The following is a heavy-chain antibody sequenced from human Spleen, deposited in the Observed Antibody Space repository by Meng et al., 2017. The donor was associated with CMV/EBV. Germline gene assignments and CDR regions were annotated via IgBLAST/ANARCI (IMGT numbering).Heavy chain of an antibody. J-gene: IGHJ4*02. CDR3: ARDPEQTGYSSRGVDY. CDR1: GGSISSNGYF. Sequence: SETLSLTCTVSGGSISSNGYFWGWIRQPPGKGLEWIGSFYYTGNTYYNPSLQSRATISVNTSKNQFSLKLTSVTAADTAVYYCARDPEQTGYSSRGVDYWGQGTLVTVSS. CDR2: FYYTGNT. V-gene: IGHV4-39*07. D-gene: IGHD6-13*01.